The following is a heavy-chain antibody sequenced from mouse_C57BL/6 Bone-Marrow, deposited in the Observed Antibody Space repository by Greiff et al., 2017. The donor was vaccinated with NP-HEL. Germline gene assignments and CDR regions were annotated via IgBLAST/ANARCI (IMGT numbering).Heavy chain of an antibody. V-gene: IGHV5-12*01. D-gene: IGHD4-1*01. CDR1: GFTFSDYY. Sequence: EVKLVESGGGLVQPGGSLKLSCAASGFTFSDYYMYWVRQTPEKRLEWVAYISNGGGSTYYLDTVKGRFTISRDNANNTLYLQMSRLKSEDTAMYYCARHTWEGPFDYWGQGTTLTVSS. J-gene: IGHJ2*01. CDR3: ARHTWEGPFDY. CDR2: ISNGGGST.